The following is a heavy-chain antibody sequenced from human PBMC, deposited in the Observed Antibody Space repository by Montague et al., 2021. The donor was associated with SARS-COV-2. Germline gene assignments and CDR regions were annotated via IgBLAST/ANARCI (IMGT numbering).Heavy chain of an antibody. CDR1: GFTFSSHW. CDR2: INTDGTIT. J-gene: IGHJ5*02. D-gene: IGHD3-9*01. CDR3: ATDRTVAPGYGFDP. V-gene: IGHV3-74*01. Sequence: SLRLSCAASGFTFSSHWMHWVRQLPGKGLLWVSRINTDGTITNYADSVKGRFTISRDNAKNSMYLQMNNLRVEDTAVYYCATDRTVAPGYGFDPWGQGTLVTVSS.